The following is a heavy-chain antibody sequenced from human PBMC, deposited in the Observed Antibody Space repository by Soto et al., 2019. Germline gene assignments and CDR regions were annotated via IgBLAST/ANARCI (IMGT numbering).Heavy chain of an antibody. CDR2: ISSNGGST. J-gene: IGHJ1*01. Sequence: GGSLRLSCSASGFTFSSYAMHWVRQAPGKGLEYVSAISSNGGSTYYADSVKGRFTISRDNSKNTLNLQMSSLRAEDTAVYCFVKVLSRSFVVVPDLYFQHWGQGTLVTVSS. CDR3: VKVLSRSFVVVPDLYFQH. D-gene: IGHD2-2*01. V-gene: IGHV3-64D*06. CDR1: GFTFSSYA.